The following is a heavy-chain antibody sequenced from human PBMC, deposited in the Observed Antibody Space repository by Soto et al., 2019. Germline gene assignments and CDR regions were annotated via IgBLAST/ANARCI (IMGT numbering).Heavy chain of an antibody. J-gene: IGHJ3*02. V-gene: IGHV3-23*01. CDR2: ISGSGGST. CDR1: GFTFSSYA. Sequence: PGGSLRLSCAASGFTFSSYAMSWVRQAPGKGLEWVSAISGSGGSTYYADSVKGRFTISRDNSKNTLYLQMNSLRAEDTAVYYCAKDTARYYYDSSGFPDAFDIWGQGTMVTVSS. CDR3: AKDTARYYYDSSGFPDAFDI. D-gene: IGHD3-22*01.